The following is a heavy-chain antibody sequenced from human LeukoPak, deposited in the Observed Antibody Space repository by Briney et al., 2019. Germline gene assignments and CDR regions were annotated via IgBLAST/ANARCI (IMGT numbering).Heavy chain of an antibody. V-gene: IGHV3-20*04. D-gene: IGHD3-10*01. CDR3: ARDRGFGESYYFDY. CDR1: GFTFRNAW. CDR2: INWNGGST. Sequence: GGSLRLSCEASGFTFRNAWMSWVRQAPGKGLEWVSGINWNGGSTGYADSVKGRFTISRDNAKNSLYLQMNSLRAEDTALYYCARDRGFGESYYFDYWGQGTLVTVSS. J-gene: IGHJ4*02.